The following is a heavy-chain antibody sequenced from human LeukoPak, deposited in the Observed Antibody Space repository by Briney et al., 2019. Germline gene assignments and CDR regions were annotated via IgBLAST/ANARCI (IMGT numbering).Heavy chain of an antibody. Sequence: GGSLRLSCAASGINVSSNYMTWIRQAPGKVLESLSLIYGGDAAYYAESVRGRFMISRDNLKNTLFLQMNSLRVEHTAVYYCVTSTGQQFIPYDYWGQGTHVTVSS. J-gene: IGHJ4*02. CDR3: VTSTGQQFIPYDY. V-gene: IGHV3-66*02. CDR2: IYGGDAA. CDR1: GINVSSNY. D-gene: IGHD6-13*01.